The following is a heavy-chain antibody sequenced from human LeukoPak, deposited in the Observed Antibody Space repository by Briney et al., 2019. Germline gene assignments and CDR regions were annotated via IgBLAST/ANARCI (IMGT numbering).Heavy chain of an antibody. V-gene: IGHV1-2*04. CDR1: GYTFTGYY. CDR3: ARGGIAAAPCDY. CDR2: INPDSGGT. D-gene: IGHD6-13*01. J-gene: IGHJ4*02. Sequence: ASVKVSCKASGYTFTGYYMHWVRQAPGQGLEWMGWINPDSGGTNYAQKFQGWVTMTRDTSISTAYMELSRLRSDDTAVYYCARGGIAAAPCDYWGQGTLVTVSS.